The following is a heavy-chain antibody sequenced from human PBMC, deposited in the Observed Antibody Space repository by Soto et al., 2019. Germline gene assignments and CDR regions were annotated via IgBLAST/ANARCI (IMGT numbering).Heavy chain of an antibody. CDR2: ISYDGSNK. Sequence: QVQLVESGGGVVQPGRSLRLSCAASGFTFSSYAMHWVRQAPGKGLEGVAVISYDGSNKYYADSVKGRFTISRDNSKNTLYLQMNSLRAEDTAVYYCARAPRYCSGGSCSPLGYWGQGTLVTVSS. V-gene: IGHV3-30-3*01. J-gene: IGHJ4*02. D-gene: IGHD2-15*01. CDR1: GFTFSSYA. CDR3: ARAPRYCSGGSCSPLGY.